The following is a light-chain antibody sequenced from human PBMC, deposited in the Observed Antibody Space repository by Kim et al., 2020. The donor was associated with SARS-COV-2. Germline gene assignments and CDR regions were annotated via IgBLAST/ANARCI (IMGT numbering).Light chain of an antibody. CDR3: ATTDDSLNGVV. Sequence: GQTVTLPCSGSSSNMWSNTVTWYRQLPGTAPNLVIYNCNPRSSGVPDRFSGSKSGNSASLAISGLQSDDEADYYCATTDDSLNGVVFGGGTQLTVL. J-gene: IGLJ3*02. CDR1: SSNMWSNT. CDR2: NCN. V-gene: IGLV1-44*01.